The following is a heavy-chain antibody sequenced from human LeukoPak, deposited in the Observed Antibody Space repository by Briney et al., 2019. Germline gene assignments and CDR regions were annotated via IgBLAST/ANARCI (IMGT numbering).Heavy chain of an antibody. CDR1: GFTFSSYE. Sequence: GGSLRLSCAASGFTFSSYEMNWVRQAPGKGLEWVSYISSSGSTIYYADSVKGRFTIFRDNSKNTLYLQMSSLRAEDTAVYYCVKDFDIYCSGGTCYSPEYFQHWGQGTLVTVSS. V-gene: IGHV3-48*03. CDR2: ISSSGSTI. CDR3: VKDFDIYCSGGTCYSPEYFQH. D-gene: IGHD2-15*01. J-gene: IGHJ1*01.